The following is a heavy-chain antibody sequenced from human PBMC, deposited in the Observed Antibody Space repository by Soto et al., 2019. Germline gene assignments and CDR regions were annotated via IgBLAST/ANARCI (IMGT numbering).Heavy chain of an antibody. D-gene: IGHD5-18*01. J-gene: IGHJ6*02. CDR2: INPNSGGT. Sequence: GASVKVSFKASGYTFTGYYMHWVRQAPGQGLEWMGWINPNSGGTNYAQKFQGRVTMTRDTSISTAYMELSRLRSDDTAVYYCARGGYSYVPGFYYGMDVWGQGTTVTVSS. CDR1: GYTFTGYY. CDR3: ARGGYSYVPGFYYGMDV. V-gene: IGHV1-2*02.